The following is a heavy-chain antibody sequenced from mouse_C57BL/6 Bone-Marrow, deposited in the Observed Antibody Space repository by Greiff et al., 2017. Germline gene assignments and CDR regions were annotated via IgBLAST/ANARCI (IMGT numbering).Heavy chain of an antibody. CDR1: GYTFTSYW. V-gene: IGHV1-50*01. CDR2: IDPSDSYT. D-gene: IGHD1-1*01. J-gene: IGHJ1*03. CDR3: ARHYGSSPYWYFDV. Sequence: QVQLQQPGAELVKPGASVKLSCKASGYTFTSYWMQWVKQRPGLGLEWIGEIDPSDSYTNYNQKFKGKATLTVDTSSSTAYMQLSSLTSEDSAVYYCARHYGSSPYWYFDVWGTGTTVTVSS.